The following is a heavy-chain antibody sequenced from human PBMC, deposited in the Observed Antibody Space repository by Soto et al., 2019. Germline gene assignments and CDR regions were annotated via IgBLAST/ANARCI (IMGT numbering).Heavy chain of an antibody. D-gene: IGHD3-10*01. CDR2: IFWDDDK. CDR1: GFSLSTSGVS. CDR3: AHRLGEFGSRLAFDY. J-gene: IGHJ4*02. Sequence: QITLKESGPTLVKPTQTLTLTCTFSGFSLSTSGVSVGWIRQPPGKALEWLALIFWDDDKRYSPSLKSTLTITKDTSKNQVVLTLTNMDPVDTATYYCAHRLGEFGSRLAFDYWGQEILVTVSS. V-gene: IGHV2-5*02.